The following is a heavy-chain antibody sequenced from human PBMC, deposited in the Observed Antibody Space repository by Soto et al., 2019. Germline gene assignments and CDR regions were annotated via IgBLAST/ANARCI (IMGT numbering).Heavy chain of an antibody. V-gene: IGHV3-23*01. Sequence: EVQLLESGGGLVQPGGSLRLSCAASGFTFSSYAMSWVRQAPGKGLEWVSAISGSGGSTYYADSVKGRFTISRDNSKNTLYLQMNSVRAEDTAVYYCAKSSWRGYSGNPTDFDYWGQGTLVTVSS. CDR3: AKSSWRGYSGNPTDFDY. CDR1: GFTFSSYA. J-gene: IGHJ4*02. D-gene: IGHD3-3*01. CDR2: ISGSGGST.